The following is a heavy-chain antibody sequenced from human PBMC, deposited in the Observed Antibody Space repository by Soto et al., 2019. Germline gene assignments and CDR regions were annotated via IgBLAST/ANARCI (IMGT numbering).Heavy chain of an antibody. V-gene: IGHV1-8*01. CDR2: MNPNSGNT. Sequence: QVQLVQSGAEVKKPGASVKVSCKASGYTFTSYDINWVRQATGQGLEWMGWMNPNSGNTGYAQKFQGRVTMTRYSSRSTAYMEMRRLSSEDTAVYYCARCRDGTSKYYFDYWCQGTLVTVSS. CDR3: ARCRDGTSKYYFDY. D-gene: IGHD6-13*01. J-gene: IGHJ4*02. CDR1: GYTFTSYD.